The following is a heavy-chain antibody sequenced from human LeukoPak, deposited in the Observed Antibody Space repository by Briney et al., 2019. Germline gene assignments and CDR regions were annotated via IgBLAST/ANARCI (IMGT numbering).Heavy chain of an antibody. CDR2: IYYSGST. V-gene: IGHV4-39*07. CDR3: ATGLLSGYDAFDI. D-gene: IGHD1-14*01. J-gene: IGHJ3*02. Sequence: SETLSLTCTVSGGSISSSSYYWGWIRQPPGKGLAWIGSIYYSGSTYYNPSLKSRVTISVDTSKNQFSLKLSSVTAADTAVYYCATGLLSGYDAFDIWGQGTMVTVSS. CDR1: GGSISSSSYY.